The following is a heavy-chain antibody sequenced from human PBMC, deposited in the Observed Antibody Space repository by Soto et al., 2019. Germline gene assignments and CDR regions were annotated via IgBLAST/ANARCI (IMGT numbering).Heavy chain of an antibody. V-gene: IGHV3-21*01. D-gene: IGHD3-16*01. CDR3: ARDNLAFQGAFDL. CDR2: MSRTSAFT. J-gene: IGHJ4*02. CDR1: GFIFSDFQ. Sequence: PLGSLRLSCAPSGFIFSDFQINWVRQAPERGLEWLPSMSRTSAFTRYSGSISGRLTISRDNPNNLLFLQMDNLRPEDTAVYYCARDNLAFQGAFDLWGQGTLVTVSS.